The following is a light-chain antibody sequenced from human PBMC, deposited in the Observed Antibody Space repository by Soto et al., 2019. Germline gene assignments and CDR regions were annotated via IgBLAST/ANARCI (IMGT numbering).Light chain of an antibody. CDR2: GAS. Sequence: ENVLTQSPGTLSLSPGERATLSCWASQSVTSSYLVWYQQKPGQAPRLLNYGASRRATGIPDRFSGSWSGTDFPLTISRLEPEDFAVYYCQQYGSSPITFGQGTRLEIK. J-gene: IGKJ5*01. CDR1: QSVTSSY. CDR3: QQYGSSPIT. V-gene: IGKV3-20*01.